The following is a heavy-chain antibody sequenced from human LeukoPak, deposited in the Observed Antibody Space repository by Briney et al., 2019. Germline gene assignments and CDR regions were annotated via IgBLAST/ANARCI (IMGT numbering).Heavy chain of an antibody. J-gene: IGHJ3*02. CDR1: GASISTQY. Sequence: SETLSLTCTVSGASISTQYWTWLRQPPGKGLEWIGNVYYTGSTNYNPSLRSRVSISVDTSKNQFSLKLTSVTAADTAVYYCANSLGSKNAFHIWGQGTMVTVSS. D-gene: IGHD4-11*01. CDR3: ANSLGSKNAFHI. CDR2: VYYTGST. V-gene: IGHV4-59*08.